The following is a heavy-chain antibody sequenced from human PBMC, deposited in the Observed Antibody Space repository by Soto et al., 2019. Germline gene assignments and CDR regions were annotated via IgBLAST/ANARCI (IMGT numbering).Heavy chain of an antibody. CDR1: GFTFSDYY. J-gene: IGHJ4*02. CDR3: ARVHKAYSSGWFPSQAFDY. CDR2: ISSSTSHT. V-gene: IGHV3-11*06. Sequence: PGGSLRLSCAVSGFTFSDYYMTWIRQAPGKGLEWVSYISSSTSHTNYADSVKGRFTISRDNAKNSLFLQMNSLRAEDTAVYYCARVHKAYSSGWFPSQAFDYWGQGTMVTVS. D-gene: IGHD6-19*01.